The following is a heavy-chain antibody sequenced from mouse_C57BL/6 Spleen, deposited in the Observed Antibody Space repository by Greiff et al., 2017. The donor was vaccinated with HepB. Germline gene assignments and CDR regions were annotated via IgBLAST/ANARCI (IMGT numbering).Heavy chain of an antibody. V-gene: IGHV1-22*01. Sequence: EVQLQQSGPELVKPGASVKMSCKASGYTFTDYNMHWVKQSHGKSLEWIGYINPNNGGTSYNQKFKGKATLTVNKSSSTAYMELRSLTSEDSAVYYCARVYYYGSSYAFDYWGQGTTLTVSS. J-gene: IGHJ2*01. D-gene: IGHD1-1*01. CDR2: INPNNGGT. CDR1: GYTFTDYN. CDR3: ARVYYYGSSYAFDY.